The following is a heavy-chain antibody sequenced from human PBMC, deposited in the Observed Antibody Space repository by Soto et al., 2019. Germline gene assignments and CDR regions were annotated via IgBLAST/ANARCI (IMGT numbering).Heavy chain of an antibody. CDR3: AREASQAPMVTGFYGMDV. J-gene: IGHJ6*02. CDR2: IGGAGGHS. V-gene: IGHV3-11*06. Sequence: QVRLVESGGHLVKPGGSLRLSCAASGFTLSDHYVSWIRQTPGKGLEWVAFIGGAGGHSSYAESVKGRFTISRDDAKNSVFLQMNTLRVEDTALYYCAREASQAPMVTGFYGMDVWGQGTTVTVSS. D-gene: IGHD5-18*01. CDR1: GFTLSDHY.